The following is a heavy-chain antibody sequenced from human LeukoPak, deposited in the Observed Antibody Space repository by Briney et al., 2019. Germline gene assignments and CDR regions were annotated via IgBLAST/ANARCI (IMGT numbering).Heavy chain of an antibody. Sequence: SETLSLTCAVYGGSFSGYYWSWIRQPPGKGLEWIGEINHSGSTNYNPSLKSRVTISVDTSKNQFSLKLSSVTAADTAVYYCARDGYYYDSSGYGLDYWGQGTLVTVSS. V-gene: IGHV4-34*01. CDR3: ARDGYYYDSSGYGLDY. D-gene: IGHD3-22*01. CDR1: GGSFSGYY. J-gene: IGHJ4*02. CDR2: INHSGST.